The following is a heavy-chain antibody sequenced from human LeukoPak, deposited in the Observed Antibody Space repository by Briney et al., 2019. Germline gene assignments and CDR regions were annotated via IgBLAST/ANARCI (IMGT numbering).Heavy chain of an antibody. CDR2: ISAYNGNT. Sequence: ASVKVSCKASGYTFTSYGISWVRQAPGRGLEWMGWISAYNGNTNYAQKLQGRVTMTTDTSTSTAYMELRSLRSDDTAVYYCARTRLEYYDFWSGYYTEGFDYWGQGTLVTVSS. V-gene: IGHV1-18*01. CDR3: ARTRLEYYDFWSGYYTEGFDY. D-gene: IGHD3-3*01. CDR1: GYTFTSYG. J-gene: IGHJ4*02.